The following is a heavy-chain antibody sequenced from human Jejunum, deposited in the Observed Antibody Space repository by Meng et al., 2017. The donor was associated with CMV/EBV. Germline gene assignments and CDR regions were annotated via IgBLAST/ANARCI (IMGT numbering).Heavy chain of an antibody. CDR3: ARDGVLCGDTSCRGFYS. Sequence: YTFNGYYMHWVRQAPGQGLEWMGWVNPNSGDTDYAQIFQGRVSMTRDPSISTAYMELSGLRSDDTAVYYCARDGVLCGDTSCRGFYSWGQGTLVTVSS. CDR1: YTFNGYY. J-gene: IGHJ5*02. D-gene: IGHD2-21*01. CDR2: VNPNSGDT. V-gene: IGHV1-2*02.